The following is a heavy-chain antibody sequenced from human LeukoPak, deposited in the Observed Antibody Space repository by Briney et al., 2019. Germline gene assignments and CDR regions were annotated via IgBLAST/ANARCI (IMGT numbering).Heavy chain of an antibody. CDR3: ARDRDGVDY. D-gene: IGHD3-10*01. Sequence: ASVKVSCKASGYTFTSYYMHWVRQAPGQGREWMGWINTNTGNPTYAQGFTGWFVFSLDTSVSTAYLQISSLKAEDTAVYYCARDRDGVDYWGQGTLVTVSS. CDR1: GYTFTSYY. V-gene: IGHV7-4-1*02. CDR2: INTNTGNP. J-gene: IGHJ4*02.